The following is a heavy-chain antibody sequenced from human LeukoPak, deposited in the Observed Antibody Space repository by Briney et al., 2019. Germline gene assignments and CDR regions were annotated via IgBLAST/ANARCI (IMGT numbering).Heavy chain of an antibody. V-gene: IGHV4-61*01. Sequence: PSETLSLTCTVSGGSVSSGRYYWSWIRQPPGKGLEWIGYFYYSGSTDYNPSLKSRVTISVDTSKNQFSLKLSSVTAADTAVYFCARDPHYGDILNDPFDIWGQGTMVTVSS. CDR3: ARDPHYGDILNDPFDI. CDR2: FYYSGST. D-gene: IGHD4-17*01. J-gene: IGHJ3*02. CDR1: GGSVSSGRYY.